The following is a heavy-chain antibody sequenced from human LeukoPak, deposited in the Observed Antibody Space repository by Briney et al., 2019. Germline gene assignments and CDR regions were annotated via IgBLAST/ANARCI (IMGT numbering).Heavy chain of an antibody. J-gene: IGHJ4*02. CDR2: IYYSGST. CDR1: GGSINNYY. V-gene: IGHV4-59*01. Sequence: SETLSLTCIVSGGSINNYYWSWIRQPPGKGLEWIGYIYYSGSTNYNPSLKSRVTISVDTSKNQFSLKLSSGTAADTAVYYCARAFGYYGLDWGQGTLVTVSS. D-gene: IGHD3-10*01. CDR3: ARAFGYYGLD.